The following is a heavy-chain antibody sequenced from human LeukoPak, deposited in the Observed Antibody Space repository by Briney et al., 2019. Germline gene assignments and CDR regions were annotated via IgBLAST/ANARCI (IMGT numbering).Heavy chain of an antibody. V-gene: IGHV3-33*01. CDR3: ARASRYFDWLN. J-gene: IGHJ4*02. D-gene: IGHD3-9*01. Sequence: GRSLRLSCAASGFTFSSYGMHWVRQAPGKGLEWVAIIWYDGSNKYYADSVKGRFTISRDNSKNTLYLQMNSLRAEDTAVYYCARASRYFDWLNWGQGTLVTVSS. CDR2: IWYDGSNK. CDR1: GFTFSSYG.